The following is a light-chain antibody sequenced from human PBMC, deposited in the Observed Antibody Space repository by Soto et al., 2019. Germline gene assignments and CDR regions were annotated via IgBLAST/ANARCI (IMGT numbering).Light chain of an antibody. CDR2: GAY. CDR1: QSVSSN. CDR3: QQYNNWPPIT. V-gene: IGKV3-15*01. Sequence: LTQSPAKLSLSPGEATTLSCRASQSVSSNLAWYQQKPGQAPRLLIYGAYTRATGIPARFSGSGSGTEFTLTISSLQSEDFAVYYCQQYNNWPPITFGQGTRLEIK. J-gene: IGKJ5*01.